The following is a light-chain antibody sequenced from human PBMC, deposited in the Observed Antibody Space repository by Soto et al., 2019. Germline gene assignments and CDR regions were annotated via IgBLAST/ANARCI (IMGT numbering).Light chain of an antibody. J-gene: IGKJ1*01. CDR3: QHNGTCHRA. CDR2: GAS. V-gene: IGKV3-20*01. Sequence: EIVLTQSPGTLSLSPGARATLSCRASESISSSYLAWYQQKRGQAPRLLIYGASTRAAGIPDRFSGSGSGTDFTRTIMRREPEDFAVYYCQHNGTCHRAFGHGTKVEIK. CDR1: ESISSSY.